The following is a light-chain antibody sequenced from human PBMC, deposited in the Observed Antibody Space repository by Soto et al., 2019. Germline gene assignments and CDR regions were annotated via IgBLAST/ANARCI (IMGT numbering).Light chain of an antibody. CDR1: QSVSSN. CDR2: STS. Sequence: EIVMTQSPATLSVSPGERATLSCRASQSVSSNLAWYQQKPGQAPRLLIYSTSTRATGIPARFSGSGSGTEFSLTISSLQSEDFAVYYCQQYNKWPLTFGGGNKVEIK. CDR3: QQYNKWPLT. J-gene: IGKJ4*01. V-gene: IGKV3-15*01.